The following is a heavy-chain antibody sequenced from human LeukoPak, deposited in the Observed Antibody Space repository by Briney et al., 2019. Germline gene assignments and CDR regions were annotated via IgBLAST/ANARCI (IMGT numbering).Heavy chain of an antibody. CDR1: GFNFSNYW. CDR3: ARDPPEWELPRDY. CDR2: INADGSTT. D-gene: IGHD1-26*01. Sequence: GGSLRLSCTASGFNFSNYWMHWVRQAPGKGLVWVSDINADGSTTRYADSVKGRFTISRDNAKNTLYLQMNSLRAEDTAVYYCARDPPEWELPRDYWGQGTLVTVSS. V-gene: IGHV3-74*01. J-gene: IGHJ4*02.